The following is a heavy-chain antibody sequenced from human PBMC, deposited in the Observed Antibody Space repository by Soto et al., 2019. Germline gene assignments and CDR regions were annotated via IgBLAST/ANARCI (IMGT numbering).Heavy chain of an antibody. Sequence: SVKVSCKASGGTFSSYAISWLRQAPGQGLEWMGGIIPIFGTANYAQKFQGRVTITADESTSTAYMELSSLRSEDTAVYYCARGTGYCSSTSCYTPRGYYYYGMDVWGQGTTVTVS. D-gene: IGHD2-2*02. J-gene: IGHJ6*02. CDR3: ARGTGYCSSTSCYTPRGYYYYGMDV. V-gene: IGHV1-69*13. CDR2: IIPIFGTA. CDR1: GGTFSSYA.